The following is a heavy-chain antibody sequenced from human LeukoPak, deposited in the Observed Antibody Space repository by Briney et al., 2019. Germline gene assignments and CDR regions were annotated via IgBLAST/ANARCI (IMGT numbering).Heavy chain of an antibody. CDR3: ARVRQWSIAAAGGLFDY. CDR1: GYTFTSYG. CDR2: ISDYNGNT. D-gene: IGHD6-13*01. V-gene: IGHV1-18*01. J-gene: IGHJ4*02. Sequence: APVKVSCKASGYTFTSYGISWVRQAPGQGLEWMGWISDYNGNTKYAQKLQGRVTMTTDTSTSTAYMELRSLRSDDTAVYYCARVRQWSIAAAGGLFDYWGQGTLVTVSS.